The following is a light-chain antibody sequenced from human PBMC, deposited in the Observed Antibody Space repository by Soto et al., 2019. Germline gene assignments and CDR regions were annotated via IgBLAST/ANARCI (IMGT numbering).Light chain of an antibody. CDR2: DAS. CDR3: QQYDDWPGVT. V-gene: IGKV3-15*01. J-gene: IGKJ3*01. Sequence: EIVMTQSPASLSVSPGERATLSCRASRSISKNLAWYQQKPGQSPRFLIYDASTRATGIPARFSGSGSGTDFTLTISSLQFEDSATYYCQQYDDWPGVTFGPGTKVEIK. CDR1: RSISKN.